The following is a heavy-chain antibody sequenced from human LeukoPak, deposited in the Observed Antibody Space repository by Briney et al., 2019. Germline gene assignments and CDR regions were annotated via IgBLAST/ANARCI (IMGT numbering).Heavy chain of an antibody. V-gene: IGHV4-34*01. CDR1: GGSFSGYY. J-gene: IGHJ4*02. CDR3: ARGPKQTGWSYRAYYFDY. Sequence: PSETLSLTCAVSGGSFSGYYWSWIRQPPGKGLEWIGEINHSGSTNYNPSLKSRVTISVDTSKNQFSLKLSSVTAADMAVYYCARGPKQTGWSYRAYYFDYWGQGTLVTVSS. D-gene: IGHD3-16*02. CDR2: INHSGST.